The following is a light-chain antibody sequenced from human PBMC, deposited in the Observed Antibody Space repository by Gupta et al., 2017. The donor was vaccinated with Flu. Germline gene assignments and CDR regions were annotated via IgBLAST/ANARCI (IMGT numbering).Light chain of an antibody. J-gene: IGKJ5*01. Sequence: NCKPSQNILHSLNNKEYLAWYQQKPGQPPRLLLYWASARESGVPDRFSGSGSGTDFTLTISSLEPDDVGIYYCQQCINTPPTFGQGTRLE. CDR2: WAS. CDR1: QNILHSLNNKEY. V-gene: IGKV4-1*01. CDR3: QQCINTPPT.